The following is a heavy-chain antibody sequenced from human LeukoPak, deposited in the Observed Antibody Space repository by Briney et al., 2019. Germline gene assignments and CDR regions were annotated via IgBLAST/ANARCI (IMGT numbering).Heavy chain of an antibody. V-gene: IGHV4-39*01. CDR2: IYYSGST. D-gene: IGHD3-3*01. CDR1: GGSISSSSYY. CDR3: ARQPAYYDFWSGKLDV. Sequence: SETLSLTCTVFGGSISSSSYYWGWIRQPPGKGLEWIGSIYYSGSTYYNPSLKSRVTISVDTSKNQFSLKLSSVTAADTAVYYCARQPAYYDFWSGKLDVWGQGTTVTVSS. J-gene: IGHJ6*02.